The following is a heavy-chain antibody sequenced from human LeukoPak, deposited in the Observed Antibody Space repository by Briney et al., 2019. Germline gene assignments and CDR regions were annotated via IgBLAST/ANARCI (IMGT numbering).Heavy chain of an antibody. Sequence: PSETLSLTCAVYGGSFSGYYWSWIRQPPGKGLEWIGEINHSGSTNYNPSLKSRVTISVDTSKNQFSLKLSSVTAADTAVYYCARGGVGRVATIVDYWGQGTLVTVSS. CDR1: GGSFSGYY. D-gene: IGHD5-12*01. J-gene: IGHJ4*02. CDR3: ARGGVGRVATIVDY. V-gene: IGHV4-34*01. CDR2: INHSGST.